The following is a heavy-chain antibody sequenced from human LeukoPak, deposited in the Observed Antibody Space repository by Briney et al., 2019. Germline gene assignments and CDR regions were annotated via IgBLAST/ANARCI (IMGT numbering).Heavy chain of an antibody. V-gene: IGHV1-2*02. J-gene: IGHJ4*02. CDR1: GYTFTGYY. Sequence: ASVKVSCKAPGYTFTGYYMHWVRQAPGQGLEWMGWINPNSGGTNYAQKFQGRVTMTRDTSISTAYMELSRLRSDDTAVYYCARDNIVVVPAANIFGYWGQGTLVTVSS. CDR2: INPNSGGT. D-gene: IGHD2-2*01. CDR3: ARDNIVVVPAANIFGY.